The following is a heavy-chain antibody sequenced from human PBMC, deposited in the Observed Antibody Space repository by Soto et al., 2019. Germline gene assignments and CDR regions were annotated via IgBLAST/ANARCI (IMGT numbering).Heavy chain of an antibody. CDR3: AAVYSNYDFFDY. V-gene: IGHV1-58*01. Sequence: GASVKVSCKASGFTFTSSAVQWVRQARGQRLEWIGWIVVGSGNTNYAQKFQERVTITRDMSTSTAYMELSSLRSEDTAVYYCAAVYSNYDFFDYWGQGTLVTVSS. CDR1: GFTFTSSA. D-gene: IGHD4-4*01. CDR2: IVVGSGNT. J-gene: IGHJ4*02.